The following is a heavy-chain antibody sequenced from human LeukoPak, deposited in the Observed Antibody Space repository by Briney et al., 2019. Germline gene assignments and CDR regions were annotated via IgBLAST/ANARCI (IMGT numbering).Heavy chain of an antibody. V-gene: IGHV4-31*03. CDR2: IYYSGST. Sequence: SQTLSLTCTVSGGSISSGGYYWSWIRQHPGKGLEWIGYIYYSGSTYYNPSLKSRVTISVDTSKNQFSLKLSSVTAADTAVYYCARDGGYSGYDYSVVGPYFDYWGQGTLVTVSS. CDR3: ARDGGYSGYDYSVVGPYFDY. D-gene: IGHD5-12*01. CDR1: GGSISSGGYY. J-gene: IGHJ4*02.